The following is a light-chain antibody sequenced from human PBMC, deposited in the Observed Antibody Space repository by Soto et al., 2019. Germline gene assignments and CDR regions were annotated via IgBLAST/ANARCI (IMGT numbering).Light chain of an antibody. Sequence: QSALTQPRSVSGSPGQSVSISCTGISGDVGGHDFVSWYQQHPGKAPKLILYDVDKRPSGVPDRFSGSKSGNTASLTVSGLQAEDEADYYCSSYAGSNNYVFGTGTKLTVL. J-gene: IGLJ1*01. CDR3: SSYAGSNNYV. CDR1: SGDVGGHDF. CDR2: DVD. V-gene: IGLV2-11*01.